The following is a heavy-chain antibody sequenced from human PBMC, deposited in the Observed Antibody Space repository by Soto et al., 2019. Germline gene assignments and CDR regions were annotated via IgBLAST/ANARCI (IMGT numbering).Heavy chain of an antibody. D-gene: IGHD6-25*01. CDR3: ARDVAPGSSGYYLGAFDI. Sequence: EVQLVESGGGLVQPGGSLRLSCAASGFTFGNYWMTWVRQAPGKGLEWVANIKGDGSAKSYLDSVRGRFTVSRDNAENSLWLQTNILRAEDTALYCCARDVAPGSSGYYLGAFDIWGQGTMVTVS. J-gene: IGHJ3*02. V-gene: IGHV3-7*05. CDR2: IKGDGSAK. CDR1: GFTFGNYW.